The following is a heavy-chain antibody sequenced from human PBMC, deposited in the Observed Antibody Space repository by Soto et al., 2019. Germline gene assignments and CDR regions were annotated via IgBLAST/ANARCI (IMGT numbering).Heavy chain of an antibody. Sequence: PGGSLRLSCAASGFTFSSYSMNWVRQAPGKGLEWVSYISSSSSTIYYADSVKGRFTISRDNAKNSLYLQMNSLRDEDTAVYYCARDTRAIFGVVYFDYWGQGTLVTVSS. J-gene: IGHJ4*02. CDR3: ARDTRAIFGVVYFDY. CDR2: ISSSSSTI. V-gene: IGHV3-48*02. CDR1: GFTFSSYS. D-gene: IGHD3-3*01.